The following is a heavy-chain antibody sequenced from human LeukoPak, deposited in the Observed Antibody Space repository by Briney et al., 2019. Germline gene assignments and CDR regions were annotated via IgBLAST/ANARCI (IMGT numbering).Heavy chain of an antibody. V-gene: IGHV4-4*07. CDR2: IYTSGST. D-gene: IGHD3-10*01. Sequence: SETLSLTCTVSGGSVSSYYWSWIRQPAGKGLEWIGRIYTSGSTNYNPSLKSRVTMSVDTSKNQFSLKLSSVTAADTAVYYCARAKGRITMVRGVIETYFDYWGQGTLVTVSS. CDR3: ARAKGRITMVRGVIETYFDY. J-gene: IGHJ4*02. CDR1: GGSVSSYY.